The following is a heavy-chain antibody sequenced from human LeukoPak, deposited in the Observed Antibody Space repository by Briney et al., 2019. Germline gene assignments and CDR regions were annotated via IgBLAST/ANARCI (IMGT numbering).Heavy chain of an antibody. D-gene: IGHD5-12*01. CDR3: ARDLQFPTSGYDEAPEAY. J-gene: IGHJ4*02. CDR1: GGTFSSYV. V-gene: IGHV1-69*05. Sequence: SVKVSCKASGGTFSSYVISWVRQAPGQGLEWMGRIIPIFGTANYAQKFQGRVTITTDESTSTAYMELSSLRSEDTAVYYCARDLQFPTSGYDEAPEAYWGQGTLVTVSS. CDR2: IIPIFGTA.